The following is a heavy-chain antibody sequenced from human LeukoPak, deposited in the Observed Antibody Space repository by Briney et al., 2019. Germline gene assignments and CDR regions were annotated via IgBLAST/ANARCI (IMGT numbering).Heavy chain of an antibody. D-gene: IGHD6-25*01. CDR2: INHSGST. CDR1: GGSFSGYY. Sequence: SETLSLTCAVYGGSFSGYYWSWIRRPPGKGLEWIGEINHSGSTNYNPSLKSRVTISVDTSKNQFSLKLSSVTAADTAVYYCARRRPSRGHYFDYWGQGTLVTVSS. J-gene: IGHJ4*02. CDR3: ARRRPSRGHYFDY. V-gene: IGHV4-34*01.